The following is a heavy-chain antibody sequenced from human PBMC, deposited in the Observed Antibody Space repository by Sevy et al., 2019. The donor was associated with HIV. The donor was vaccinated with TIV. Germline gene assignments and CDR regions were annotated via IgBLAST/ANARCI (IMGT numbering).Heavy chain of an antibody. CDR1: GFTLSDYY. Sequence: GGSLRLSCTASGFTLSDYYMSWIRQAPGKGLQWFSYISGSDDSGGDDTIYYADSVKGRFTISRDNAKNSLYLQMSSLRADDTAVYYCARDHVKDGKGGDYYYHAMDVWGRGTTVTVSS. D-gene: IGHD3-16*01. CDR3: ARDHVKDGKGGDYYYHAMDV. CDR2: ISGSDDSGGDDTI. J-gene: IGHJ6*02. V-gene: IGHV3-11*01.